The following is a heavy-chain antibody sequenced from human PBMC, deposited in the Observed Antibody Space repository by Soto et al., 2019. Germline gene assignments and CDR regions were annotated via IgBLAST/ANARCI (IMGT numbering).Heavy chain of an antibody. CDR2: ISGGGETT. V-gene: IGHV3-23*01. J-gene: IGHJ6*02. CDR3: ARGPRAPPPQHYGMDV. CDR1: GFTFSSHV. Sequence: PGGSLRLSCAASGFTFSSHVMNWVRQAPGKGLEWVAAISGGGETTYYGDSVEGRFTMSRDNSKNTLYLQINSLRAEDTALFYCARGPRAPPPQHYGMDVWGQGTRFTVS.